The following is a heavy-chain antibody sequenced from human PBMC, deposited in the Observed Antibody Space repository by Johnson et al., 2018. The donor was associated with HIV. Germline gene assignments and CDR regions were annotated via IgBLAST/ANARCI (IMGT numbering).Heavy chain of an antibody. CDR3: AKGGGRSRGSNYRDAFDI. CDR2: ISYNEDKK. V-gene: IGHV3-30*04. Sequence: QVQLVESGGGVVQPGRSRRLSCAASGFTFRTSPMHWVRQAPGKGLEWMAFISYNEDKKYYADSVKGRFTISRDNSKNTLYLQMNILRAEDTAVYYCAKGGGRSRGSNYRDAFDIWGQGTMVTVSS. J-gene: IGHJ3*02. CDR1: GFTFRTSP. D-gene: IGHD1-26*01.